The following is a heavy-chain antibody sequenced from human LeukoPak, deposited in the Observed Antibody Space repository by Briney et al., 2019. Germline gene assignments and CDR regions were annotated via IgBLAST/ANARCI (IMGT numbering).Heavy chain of an antibody. D-gene: IGHD3-10*01. CDR3: ARETPPYGSITH. V-gene: IGHV3-7*01. Sequence: PGGSLRLSCAAPGFTFSSYWMSWVRQAPGKGLEWVANIKQDGSEKYYVDSVKGRFTISRDNAKNSLYLQMNSLRAEDTAVYYCARETPPYGSITHWGQGTLVTVSS. CDR2: IKQDGSEK. CDR1: GFTFSSYW. J-gene: IGHJ4*02.